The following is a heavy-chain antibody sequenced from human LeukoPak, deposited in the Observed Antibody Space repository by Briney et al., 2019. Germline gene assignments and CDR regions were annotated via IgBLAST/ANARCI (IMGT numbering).Heavy chain of an antibody. V-gene: IGHV4-34*01. CDR1: GGSFSGYY. D-gene: IGHD3-22*01. CDR2: INHSGST. CDR3: YSGLPARTYYYDSSGYYHRYYFDY. Sequence: RASETLSLTCAVYGGSFSGYYWSWIRQPPGKGLEWIGEINHSGSTNYNPSLKSRVTISVDTSKNQFSLKLSSVTAADTAVYYCYSGLPARTYYYDSSGYYHRYYFDYWGQGTLLTVSS. J-gene: IGHJ4*02.